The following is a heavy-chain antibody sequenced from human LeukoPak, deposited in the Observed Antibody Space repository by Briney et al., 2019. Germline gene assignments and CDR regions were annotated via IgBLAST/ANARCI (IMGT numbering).Heavy chain of an antibody. CDR1: GFTFSSFA. CDR2: MYTGGST. D-gene: IGHD3-22*01. J-gene: IGHJ4*02. Sequence: GGSLRLSCAASGFTFSSFAMSWVRQAPGKGLEWVSVMYTGGSTYYADSVKGRFTISRDNSKNTLYLQMNSLRAEDTALYYCARAPFYYDSSGYPYFDGWGQGTLVTVSS. V-gene: IGHV3-53*01. CDR3: ARAPFYYDSSGYPYFDG.